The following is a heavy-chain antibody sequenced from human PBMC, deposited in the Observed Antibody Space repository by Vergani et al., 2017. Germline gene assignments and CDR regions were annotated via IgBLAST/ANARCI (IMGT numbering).Heavy chain of an antibody. D-gene: IGHD3-16*01. Sequence: EVQLVESGGGLVQPGRSLRLSCAASGFTFDDYAMHWVRQAPGKSLEWVSGISWNSGSIGYADSVKGRFSISRDNAKNSMYLQMNSRRAEDTALYYCAKGALGVGWGYYYGMDVWGQGSTVTVSS. V-gene: IGHV3-9*01. CDR1: GFTFDDYA. J-gene: IGHJ6*02. CDR2: ISWNSGSI. CDR3: AKGALGVGWGYYYGMDV.